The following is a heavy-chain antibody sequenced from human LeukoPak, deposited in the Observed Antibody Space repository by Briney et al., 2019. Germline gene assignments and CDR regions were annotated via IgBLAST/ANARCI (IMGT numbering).Heavy chain of an antibody. CDR1: GYSISSGFY. J-gene: IGHJ4*02. CDR3: VRDWAYCGGDCYPGY. CDR2: MSHSGST. V-gene: IGHV4-38-2*02. D-gene: IGHD2-21*02. Sequence: SETLSLTCVVSGYSISSGFYWGWIRQPPGKGLEWIGSMSHSGSTYYNPSLKSRLTISVDTSKNQFSLNLGSVTAADTAVYYCVRDWAYCGGDCYPGYWGQGTLVTVSS.